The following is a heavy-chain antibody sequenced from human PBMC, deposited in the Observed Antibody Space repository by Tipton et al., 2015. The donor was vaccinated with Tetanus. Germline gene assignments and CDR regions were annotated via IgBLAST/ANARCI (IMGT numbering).Heavy chain of an antibody. D-gene: IGHD3-3*01. CDR3: ARIYDFWSGYYSDH. V-gene: IGHV4-59*08. Sequence: SGASISSYYWNWIRQVPGKGLEWIGYTHHSGNTNYNPSLSGRVTTSVDTSKNQFSLKLSSVTAADTAVYYCARIYDFWSGYYSDHWGQGTLVTVSS. CDR1: GASISSYY. CDR2: THHSGNT. J-gene: IGHJ4*02.